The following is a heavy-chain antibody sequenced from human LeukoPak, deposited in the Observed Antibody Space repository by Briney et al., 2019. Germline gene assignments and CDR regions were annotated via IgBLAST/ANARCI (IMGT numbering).Heavy chain of an antibody. D-gene: IGHD2-21*01. V-gene: IGHV1-8*01. Sequence: GASVKVSCKASGYTFTSYDINWVRQATGQGLEWMGWMNPNSGNTGYAQKLQGRVTMTTDTSTSTAYMELRSLRSDDTAVYYCARVRAAYEYFQHWGQGTLVTVSS. J-gene: IGHJ1*01. CDR1: GYTFTSYD. CDR2: MNPNSGNT. CDR3: ARVRAAYEYFQH.